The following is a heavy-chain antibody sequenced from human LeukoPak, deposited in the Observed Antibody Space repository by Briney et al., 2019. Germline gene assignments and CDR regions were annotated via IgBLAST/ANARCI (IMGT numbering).Heavy chain of an antibody. V-gene: IGHV4-30-4*08. Sequence: SETLSLTCTVSGGSISSGDYYWSWTRHPPGKGVEWIGYIYGSGSTYYNRALKSRVTISVDTSKNQFSLKLSSVTAADTAVYYCARVYRAFDIWGQGTMVTVSS. CDR3: ARVYRAFDI. CDR1: GGSISSGDYY. D-gene: IGHD2/OR15-2a*01. J-gene: IGHJ3*02. CDR2: IYGSGST.